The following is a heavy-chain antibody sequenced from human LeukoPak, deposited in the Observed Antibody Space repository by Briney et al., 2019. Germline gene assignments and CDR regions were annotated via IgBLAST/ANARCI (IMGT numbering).Heavy chain of an antibody. Sequence: PGGSLRLSCAASGFTFSSYGMHWVRQAPGKGLEWVAFIRYDGSNKYYADSVKGRFTISRDNSKNTLDLQMNSLRAEDTAVYYCARGPSARFFGVAKGAFDIWGQGTMVTVSS. V-gene: IGHV3-30*02. D-gene: IGHD3-3*01. CDR3: ARGPSARFFGVAKGAFDI. CDR1: GFTFSSYG. J-gene: IGHJ3*02. CDR2: IRYDGSNK.